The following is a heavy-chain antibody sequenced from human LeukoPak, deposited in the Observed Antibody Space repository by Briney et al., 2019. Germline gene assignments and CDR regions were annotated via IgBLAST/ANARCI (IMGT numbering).Heavy chain of an antibody. Sequence: GGSLRLSCAASGFTFSDYYMSWIRQAPGKGLEWVSYISSSGSSKYYADSVKGRFTISRDSSKNTLYLQMNSLRVEDTAFYYCARAPSYDSTYFDFWGQGTLVTVSS. CDR3: ARAPSYDSTYFDF. CDR2: ISSSGSSK. V-gene: IGHV3-11*01. CDR1: GFTFSDYY. J-gene: IGHJ4*02. D-gene: IGHD3-22*01.